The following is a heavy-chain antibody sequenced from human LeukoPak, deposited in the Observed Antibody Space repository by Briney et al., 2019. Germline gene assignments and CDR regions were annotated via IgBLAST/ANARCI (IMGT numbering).Heavy chain of an antibody. D-gene: IGHD4-17*01. V-gene: IGHV4-59*01. Sequence: SETLSLTCTVSAGSITNYDWGWVRQPPGKGLEFIGHVHYSGTANYNPSLRSRVTISIDTSKKHFFLKLKSVTAADTAVYYCARGYGDFRVEGRYFHSWGQGALVTVSS. CDR1: AGSITNYD. CDR3: ARGYGDFRVEGRYFHS. J-gene: IGHJ4*02. CDR2: VHYSGTA.